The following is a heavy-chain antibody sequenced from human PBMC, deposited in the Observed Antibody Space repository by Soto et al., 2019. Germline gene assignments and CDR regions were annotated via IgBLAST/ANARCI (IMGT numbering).Heavy chain of an antibody. J-gene: IGHJ6*02. CDR3: ASSYCGGDCYSSTYYYYGMDV. CDR1: GGTFSSYA. D-gene: IGHD2-21*02. Sequence: QVQLVQSGAEVKKPGSSVKFSCKASGGTFSSYAISWVRQAPGQGLEWMGGIIPSFGTANYAQKIQGRVTIDADESTSTVYMELSSLRSEDTAVYYCASSYCGGDCYSSTYYYYGMDVWGQGTTVTVSS. CDR2: IIPSFGTA. V-gene: IGHV1-69*01.